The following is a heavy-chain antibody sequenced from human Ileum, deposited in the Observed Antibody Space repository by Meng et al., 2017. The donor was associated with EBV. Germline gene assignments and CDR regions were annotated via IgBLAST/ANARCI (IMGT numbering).Heavy chain of an antibody. D-gene: IGHD2-2*02. CDR3: ARDSRHCTSASCYSWYFDI. CDR2: INPNSGAT. V-gene: IGHV1-2*06. Sequence: QVQLVQSGAEVKKPGASVKFSCKASGYPFTGYYMHWLRQAPGQGLEWMGRINPNSGATEYAQNFQGRVTMTRDTSISTAYMELSRLRSDDTAVYYCARDSRHCTSASCYSWYFDIWGRGTLVTVAS. J-gene: IGHJ2*01. CDR1: GYPFTGYY.